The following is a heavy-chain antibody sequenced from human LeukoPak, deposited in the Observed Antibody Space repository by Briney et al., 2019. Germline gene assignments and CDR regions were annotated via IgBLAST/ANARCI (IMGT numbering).Heavy chain of an antibody. D-gene: IGHD1-1*01. J-gene: IGHJ4*02. V-gene: IGHV4-31*03. CDR3: AKHAGTTRQTKDY. CDR1: GGSISSGGYY. Sequence: SETLSLTCTVSGGSISSGGYYWSWIRQHPGKGLEWIGYIYYSGSTYYNPSLKSRVTISVDTSKNQFSLKLSSVTAADTAVYYCAKHAGTTRQTKDYWGQGTLVTVSS. CDR2: IYYSGST.